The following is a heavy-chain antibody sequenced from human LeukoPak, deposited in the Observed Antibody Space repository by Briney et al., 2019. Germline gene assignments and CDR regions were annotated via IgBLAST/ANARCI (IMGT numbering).Heavy chain of an antibody. CDR1: GFTFSSNA. D-gene: IGHD3-22*01. J-gene: IGHJ4*02. CDR2: ISGRRGST. CDR3: AKFDSGAYYHFDY. Sequence: AGSLRLSCAASGFTFSSNAMSWVRQAPGKGLEWISAISGRRGSTYYADSVKGRFTISRDNSKNTLYLQMNSLRAEDTAVYYCAKFDSGAYYHFDYWGQGTLVTVSS. V-gene: IGHV3-23*01.